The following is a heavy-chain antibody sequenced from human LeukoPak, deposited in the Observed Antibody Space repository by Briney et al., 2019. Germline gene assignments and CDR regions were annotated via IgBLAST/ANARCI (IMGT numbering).Heavy chain of an antibody. CDR1: GFTFSSYS. CDR3: ARGRGYSYGAFGY. D-gene: IGHD5-18*01. CDR2: INHSGST. J-gene: IGHJ4*02. V-gene: IGHV4-34*01. Sequence: PGGSLKLSCAASGFTFSSYSMSWVRQPPGKGLEWVGEINHSGSTNYNPSLKSRVAISVDTSKNQFSLKLSSVTAADTAVYYCARGRGYSYGAFGYWGQGTLVTVSS.